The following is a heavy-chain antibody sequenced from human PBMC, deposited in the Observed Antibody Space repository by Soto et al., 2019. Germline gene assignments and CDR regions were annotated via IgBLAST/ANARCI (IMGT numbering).Heavy chain of an antibody. J-gene: IGHJ4*02. CDR3: VRSLYSSGWYGEGY. Sequence: QVQLVQSGAEVKKPGSSVKVSCKASGGTFSSYAISWVRQAPGQGLEWMGGIIPIFGTANYTQKFQGRVTITADESTSTAYMELSSLRSEDTVVYYCVRSLYSSGWYGEGYWGQGTLVTVSS. V-gene: IGHV1-69*01. CDR2: IIPIFGTA. D-gene: IGHD6-19*01. CDR1: GGTFSSYA.